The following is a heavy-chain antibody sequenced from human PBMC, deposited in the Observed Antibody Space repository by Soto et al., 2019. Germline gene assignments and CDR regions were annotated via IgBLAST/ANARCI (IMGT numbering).Heavy chain of an antibody. J-gene: IGHJ4*02. D-gene: IGHD6-13*01. CDR1: GFTFSNHW. V-gene: IGHV3-7*03. Sequence: GGSLRLSCVASGFTFSNHWLSWVRQAPGKGLEWVANIKQDGSEKYYVDSVKGRFTISRDNAKNSLYLQMNSPRADDTAVYYCATLSSTWPTGGDYWGQGTLVTVSS. CDR3: ATLSSTWPTGGDY. CDR2: IKQDGSEK.